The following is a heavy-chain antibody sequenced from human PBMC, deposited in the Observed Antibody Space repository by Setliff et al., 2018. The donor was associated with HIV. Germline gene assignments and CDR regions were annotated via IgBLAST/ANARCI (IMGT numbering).Heavy chain of an antibody. D-gene: IGHD6-19*01. J-gene: IGHJ6*02. Sequence: GASVKVSCKASGYTFTGYYMHWVRQAPGQGLEWMGWINPNSGGTTYAQNFQGRVTMTRVTSISTAYMEMSRLRSDDTAMYYCARESSGWSPPYYGMDVWGQGTTVTVSS. CDR2: INPNSGGT. V-gene: IGHV1-2*02. CDR3: ARESSGWSPPYYGMDV. CDR1: GYTFTGYY.